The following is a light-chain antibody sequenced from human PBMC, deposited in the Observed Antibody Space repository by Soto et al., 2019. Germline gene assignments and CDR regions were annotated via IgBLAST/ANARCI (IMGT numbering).Light chain of an antibody. CDR3: QHSHSAPLT. CDR2: AAS. Sequence: DIQITQSPSSLSASVGDRVTITCRASQSISSHLNWYQQKPGKAPKLLICAASTLLSGVPSRSSGSGSGTDFTLTISSLQPEDFATYSCQHSHSAPLTFGGGTKVDIK. J-gene: IGKJ4*01. V-gene: IGKV1-39*01. CDR1: QSISSH.